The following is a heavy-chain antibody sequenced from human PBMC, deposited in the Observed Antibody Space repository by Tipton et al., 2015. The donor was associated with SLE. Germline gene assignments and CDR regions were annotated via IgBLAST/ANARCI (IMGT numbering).Heavy chain of an antibody. CDR2: IYSGGST. Sequence: SLRLSCAASGFTVSSNYMSWVRQAPGKGLEWVSVIYSGGSTYYADSVKGRFTISRDNSKNTLYLQMNSLRAEDTAVYYCASLLTGDGRTDWGQGTLVTVSS. J-gene: IGHJ4*02. D-gene: IGHD7-27*01. V-gene: IGHV3-66*01. CDR3: ASLLTGDGRTD. CDR1: GFTVSSNY.